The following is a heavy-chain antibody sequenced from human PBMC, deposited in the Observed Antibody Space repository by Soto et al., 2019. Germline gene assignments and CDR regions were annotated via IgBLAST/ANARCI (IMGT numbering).Heavy chain of an antibody. Sequence: ASVKVSCKASGYTFINYYIHWVRQAPGQGLEWLGMINPSSGHTNSAQKFQARVTLTRGPSTSTAYMELRSLRSDDTAVYYCARVPGYYYDSSGYYRGWFDPWGQGTLVTVSS. J-gene: IGHJ5*02. CDR1: GYTFINYY. CDR2: INPSSGHT. V-gene: IGHV1-46*01. D-gene: IGHD3-22*01. CDR3: ARVPGYYYDSSGYYRGWFDP.